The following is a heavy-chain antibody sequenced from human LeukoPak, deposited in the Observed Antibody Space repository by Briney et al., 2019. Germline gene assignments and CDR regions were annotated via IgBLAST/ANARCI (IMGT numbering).Heavy chain of an antibody. V-gene: IGHV1-8*03. J-gene: IGHJ3*02. Sequence: ASVKVSCKASGGTFSSYAISWVRQAPGQGPEWMGWMNPYNGDTAYGQKFQGRVSFTRDISVSTAYMELSSLRSEDTAVYYCARYISGDGFDIWGQGTVVTVSS. D-gene: IGHD1-26*01. CDR1: GGTFSSYA. CDR3: ARYISGDGFDI. CDR2: MNPYNGDT.